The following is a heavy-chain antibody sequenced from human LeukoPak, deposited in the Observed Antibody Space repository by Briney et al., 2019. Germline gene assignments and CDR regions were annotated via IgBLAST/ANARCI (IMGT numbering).Heavy chain of an antibody. CDR3: ARDARTLYYYDSSGYQEVWFDP. V-gene: IGHV3-21*01. CDR2: ISSSSSYI. D-gene: IGHD3-22*01. CDR1: GFTISSNY. J-gene: IGHJ5*02. Sequence: GGSLRLSCAASGFTISSNYMSWVRQAPGKGLEWVSSISSSSSYIYYADSVKGRFTISRDNAKNSLYLQMNSLRAEDTAVYYCARDARTLYYYDSSGYQEVWFDPWGQGTLVTVSS.